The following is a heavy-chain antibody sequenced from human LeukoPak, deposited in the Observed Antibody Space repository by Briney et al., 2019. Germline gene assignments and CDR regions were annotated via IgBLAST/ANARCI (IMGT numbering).Heavy chain of an antibody. Sequence: ASVKVSCKASGSTFTNYYMHWVRQAPGQGLEWMGIINPNSGRTTYAQEFKDRVTMTRDTSTSTVYMELSRLRSDDTAVYYCAANDYKRYFDLWGRGTLVTVSS. J-gene: IGHJ2*01. CDR1: GSTFTNYY. CDR3: AANDYKRYFDL. CDR2: INPNSGRT. D-gene: IGHD4-11*01. V-gene: IGHV1-46*01.